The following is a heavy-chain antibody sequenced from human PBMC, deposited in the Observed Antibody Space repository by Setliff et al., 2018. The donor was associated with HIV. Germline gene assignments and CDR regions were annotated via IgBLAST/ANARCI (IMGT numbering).Heavy chain of an antibody. D-gene: IGHD3-3*01. J-gene: IGHJ5*02. CDR2: VYVGGTV. V-gene: IGHV4-61*09. Sequence: PSETLSLTCTVSGGSMSSGSYSWTWLRQPAGKEPELIGHVYVGGTVIYNPSLASRLTISIVPSKNQFSLDLRSVTAADTAKYYCARGRTIGVSAVFFDPWGQGTPVTSPQ. CDR3: ARGRTIGVSAVFFDP. CDR1: GGSMSSGSYS.